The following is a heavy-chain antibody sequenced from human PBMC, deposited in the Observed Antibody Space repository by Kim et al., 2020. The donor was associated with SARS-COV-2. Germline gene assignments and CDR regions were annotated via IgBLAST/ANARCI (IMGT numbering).Heavy chain of an antibody. CDR3: ARGDVVTALDDY. CDR2: ISSSSSYI. D-gene: IGHD2-21*02. CDR1: GFTFSSYS. J-gene: IGHJ4*02. V-gene: IGHV3-21*01. Sequence: GGSLRLSCAASGFTFSSYSMNWVRQAPGKGLEWVSSISSSSSYIYYADSVKGRFTISRDNAKNSLYLQMNSLRAEDTAVYYCARGDVVTALDDYCGEGTLGTVSP.